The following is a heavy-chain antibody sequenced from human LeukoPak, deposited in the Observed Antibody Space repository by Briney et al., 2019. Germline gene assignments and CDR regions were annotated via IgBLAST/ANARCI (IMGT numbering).Heavy chain of an antibody. D-gene: IGHD2/OR15-2a*01. J-gene: IGHJ4*02. CDR2: IYTSGST. Sequence: SETLSLTCTVSGGSISGYYWSRIRQPAGKGLEWIGRIYTSGSTNYNPSLKSRVTMSVDTSKNQFSLKLSSVTAADTAVYYCARAIIGSNTGWYVDYWGEGTLVTVSS. CDR3: ARAIIGSNTGWYVDY. CDR1: GGSISGYY. V-gene: IGHV4-4*07.